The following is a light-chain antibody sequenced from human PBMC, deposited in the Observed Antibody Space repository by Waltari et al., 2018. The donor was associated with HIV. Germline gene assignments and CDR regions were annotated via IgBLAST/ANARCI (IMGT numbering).Light chain of an antibody. Sequence: EIVLTQSPDTLSVSPGERATLSCRASQSVRSASLAWYQQKPGQAPRLLIYGASSRAPGIPDRCSGSGSGTEFTLTISSLQSEDFATYFCQQYDDGPRGITFGQGTMLEIK. V-gene: IGKV3D-15*01. J-gene: IGKJ2*01. CDR3: QQYDDGPRGIT. CDR2: GAS. CDR1: QSVRSA.